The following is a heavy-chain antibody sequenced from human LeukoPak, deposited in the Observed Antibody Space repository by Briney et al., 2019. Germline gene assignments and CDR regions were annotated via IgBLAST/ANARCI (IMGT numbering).Heavy chain of an antibody. CDR1: GGSISSHY. V-gene: IGHV4-59*11. D-gene: IGHD1-1*01. CDR2: ISYIGST. Sequence: SETLSLTCTVSGGSISSHYWSWIRQPPGKGLEWIGYISYIGSTNYSPSLKSRVTISVDTSKNQFSLRLSSVTAADTAIYYFAGDQLALNAFDIWGQGTMVTVSS. J-gene: IGHJ3*02. CDR3: AGDQLALNAFDI.